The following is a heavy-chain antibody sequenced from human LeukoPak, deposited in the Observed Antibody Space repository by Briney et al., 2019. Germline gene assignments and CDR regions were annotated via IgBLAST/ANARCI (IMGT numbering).Heavy chain of an antibody. V-gene: IGHV4-59*01. CDR2: IYYSGST. CDR3: ARGFRPDAFDP. Sequence: SETLSLTCTVSGGSISSYYWSWIRQPPGKGLEWIGYIYYSGSTNYNPSPKSRVTISVDTSKNQFSLKLSSVTAADTAVYYCARGFRPDAFDPWGQGTLVTVSS. J-gene: IGHJ5*02. CDR1: GGSISSYY. D-gene: IGHD1-14*01.